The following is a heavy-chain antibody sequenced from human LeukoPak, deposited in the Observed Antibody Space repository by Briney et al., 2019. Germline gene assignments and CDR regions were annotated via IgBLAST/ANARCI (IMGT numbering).Heavy chain of an antibody. V-gene: IGHV3-15*01. D-gene: IGHD2-2*01. CDR2: XXXXXDGGTT. Sequence: GSLRLSCAASGFTFSNACMNWVRQAPGKGXXXXXXXXXXXDGGTTDYAAPVKGRFTISRDDSKNTLYLQMNSLKTEDTAVYYCTTGYCSSTSCYGGYFDYWGQGTLVTVSS. CDR3: TTGYCSSTSCYGGYFDY. J-gene: IGHJ4*02. CDR1: GFTFSNAC.